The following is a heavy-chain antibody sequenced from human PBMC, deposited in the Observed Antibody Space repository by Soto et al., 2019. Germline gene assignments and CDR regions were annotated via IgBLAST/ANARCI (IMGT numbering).Heavy chain of an antibody. V-gene: IGHV1-69*01. CDR1: GGTFSSYA. D-gene: IGHD2-15*01. CDR3: ARDPCTNRGSCYSYYYYGMDV. J-gene: IGHJ6*02. Sequence: QVQLVQSGAEVKKPGSSVKVSCKASGGTFSSYAISWVRQAPGQGLEWMGGIIPIFGTANYAQKFQGRVTITADESTSTAYMELSSLRSEDTAVYYCARDPCTNRGSCYSYYYYGMDVWGQGTTVTVSS. CDR2: IIPIFGTA.